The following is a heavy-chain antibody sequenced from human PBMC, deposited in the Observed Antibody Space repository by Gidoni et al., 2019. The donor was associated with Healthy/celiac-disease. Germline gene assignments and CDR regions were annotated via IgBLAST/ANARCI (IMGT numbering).Heavy chain of an antibody. J-gene: IGHJ5*02. CDR2: IYTSGST. D-gene: IGHD4-17*01. Sequence: QVQLQESGPGLVKPSQTLSLTCTVSGGSIRSGSYYWSWVRQPAGKGLEWIGRIYTSGSTNYNPSLKSRVTISVDTSKNQFSLKLSSVTAADTAVYYCAREGGDYTNWFDPWGQGTLVTVSS. V-gene: IGHV4-61*02. CDR1: GGSIRSGSYY. CDR3: AREGGDYTNWFDP.